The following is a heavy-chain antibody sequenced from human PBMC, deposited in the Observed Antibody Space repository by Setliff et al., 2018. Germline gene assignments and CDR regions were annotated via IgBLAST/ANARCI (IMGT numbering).Heavy chain of an antibody. D-gene: IGHD1-1*01. V-gene: IGHV3-23*01. CDR2: ISGSGGGT. Sequence: PGGSLRLSCAASGFTFSSYAMSWVRQAPGKGLEWVSAISGSGGGTPYADSVRGRFTISRDNAKNSVDLQMSSLRPEDTAIYFCVRGLSDRVNWFAFDYWGQGTLVTVSS. CDR3: VRGLSDRVNWFAFDY. CDR1: GFTFSSYA. J-gene: IGHJ4*02.